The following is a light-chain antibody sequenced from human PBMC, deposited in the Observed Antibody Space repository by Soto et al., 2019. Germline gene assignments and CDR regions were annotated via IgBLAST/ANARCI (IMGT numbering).Light chain of an antibody. CDR3: SSYTGGSTPSVA. J-gene: IGLJ2*01. Sequence: SVLTQPASVSGSPGQSITISCTGTSSDVGGYNYVSWYQQHPGKAPKLMIYAVSNRPSGVSHRFSGSKSGNTASLAISGLQAEDEADYYCSSYTGGSTPSVAFGGGTKLTVL. CDR1: SSDVGGYNY. V-gene: IGLV2-14*01. CDR2: AVS.